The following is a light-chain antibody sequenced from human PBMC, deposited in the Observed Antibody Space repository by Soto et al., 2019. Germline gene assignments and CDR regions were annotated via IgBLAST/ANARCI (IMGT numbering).Light chain of an antibody. CDR3: QQSYSTMWT. CDR2: AAS. J-gene: IGKJ1*01. Sequence: DIQMTQSPSSVSASVGDRVTITCRASQGISTYLNWYQQKPGKAPKLLIYAASSLQSGVPSRFSGSGSETDFTLTISSLQPEDFATYSCQQSYSTMWTFGQGTKVDIK. V-gene: IGKV1-39*01. CDR1: QGISTY.